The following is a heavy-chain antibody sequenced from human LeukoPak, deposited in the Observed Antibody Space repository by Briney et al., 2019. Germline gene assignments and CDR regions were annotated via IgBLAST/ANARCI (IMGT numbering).Heavy chain of an antibody. V-gene: IGHV4-31*03. D-gene: IGHD3-22*01. Sequence: SETLSLTCTVSGGSISSGGYYWSWIRQHPGKGLEWIGYIYYSGSTYYNPSLKSRVTISVDTSKNQFSLKLSSVTAADTAVYYCARGPHERSGYPDDWGQGTLVTVSS. J-gene: IGHJ4*02. CDR3: ARGPHERSGYPDD. CDR2: IYYSGST. CDR1: GGSISSGGYY.